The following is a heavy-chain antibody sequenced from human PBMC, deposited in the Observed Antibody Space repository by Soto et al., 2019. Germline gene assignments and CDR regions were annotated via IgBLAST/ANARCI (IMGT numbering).Heavy chain of an antibody. CDR1: GFTFSIYD. CDR3: ARPRSSNYDDGSHVEY. D-gene: IGHD3-22*01. Sequence: EVQLLESGGGLVQPGGSLRLSCAASGFTFSIYDMSWVRQAPGKGLEWVSAISGTGGGTYYADSVKGRFTISRDNSKNTQYRQMNSLRAEDTAVDYCARPRSSNYDDGSHVEYWGQGTLATVSS. CDR2: ISGTGGGT. J-gene: IGHJ4*02. V-gene: IGHV3-23*01.